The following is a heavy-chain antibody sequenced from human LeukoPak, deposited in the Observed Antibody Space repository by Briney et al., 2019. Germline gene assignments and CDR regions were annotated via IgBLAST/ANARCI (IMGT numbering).Heavy chain of an antibody. CDR3: ARVKASSTSWTFDQ. Sequence: SETLTLTGSVSAGSPNSYYWSWIRQSGGRGREWIGRIYSSGSTVYNPSLNSRLTMSIDTPKNQLSLTLKSVTATDTAVYYCARVKASSTSWTFDQWGQGALVTVSS. V-gene: IGHV4-4*07. D-gene: IGHD2-2*01. CDR2: IYSSGST. CDR1: AGSPNSYY. J-gene: IGHJ4*02.